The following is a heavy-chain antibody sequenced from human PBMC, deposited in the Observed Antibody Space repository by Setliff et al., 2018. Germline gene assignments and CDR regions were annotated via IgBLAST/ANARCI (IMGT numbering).Heavy chain of an antibody. V-gene: IGHV4-38-2*02. CDR3: AREGSYSSGWLSGYFDY. CDR1: GYSISSGYY. Sequence: PSETLSLTCAVSGYSISSGYYWGWIRQPPGKGLEWIGSIYHSGSTYYNPSLKSRVTISVDTSKNQFSLKLSSVTAADTAAYYCAREGSYSSGWLSGYFDYWGQGTLVTVSS. J-gene: IGHJ4*02. CDR2: IYHSGST. D-gene: IGHD6-19*01.